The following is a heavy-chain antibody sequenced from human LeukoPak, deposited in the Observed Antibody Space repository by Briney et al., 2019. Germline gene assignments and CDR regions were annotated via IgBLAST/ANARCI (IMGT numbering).Heavy chain of an antibody. CDR3: ARDRGYCSSTSCYRGLFDP. Sequence: GASVKVSCKASGYTVTGYYMHWVRQAPGQGLEWTGWINPNSGGTNYAQKFQGRVTMTRDTSISTAYMELSRLRSDDTAVYYCARDRGYCSSTSCYRGLFDPWGQGTLVTVSS. CDR2: INPNSGGT. D-gene: IGHD2-2*01. CDR1: GYTVTGYY. V-gene: IGHV1-2*02. J-gene: IGHJ5*02.